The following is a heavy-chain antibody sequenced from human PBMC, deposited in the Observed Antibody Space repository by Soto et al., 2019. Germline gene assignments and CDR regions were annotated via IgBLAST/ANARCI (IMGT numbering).Heavy chain of an antibody. D-gene: IGHD4-4*01. Sequence: EVQLVESGGGLVQPGRSLRLSCGASGFTFEDYAMHWVRQAPGKRLEWVSGISWNSGSIAYADSVKGRFTISRDNAKNHLYLQMNRLTPEDTALYYCAKDFSDIWDYRRDFDYWGQGTLVTVSS. V-gene: IGHV3-9*01. CDR3: AKDFSDIWDYRRDFDY. CDR1: GFTFEDYA. J-gene: IGHJ4*02. CDR2: ISWNSGSI.